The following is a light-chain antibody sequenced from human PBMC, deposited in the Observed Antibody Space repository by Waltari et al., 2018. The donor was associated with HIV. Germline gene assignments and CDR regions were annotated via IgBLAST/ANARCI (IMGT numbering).Light chain of an antibody. CDR3: QQYDSLPIT. V-gene: IGKV1-33*01. CDR2: VAS. Sequence: DIQMTQSPSSLSASVGDRVTLTCQASQDSSNCLNWYQQKPGKAPNLLIYVASSLQTGVPARFSGTGSGTDFTFTITSLQPEDVATYYCQQYDSLPITFGQGTRLDIK. J-gene: IGKJ5*01. CDR1: QDSSNC.